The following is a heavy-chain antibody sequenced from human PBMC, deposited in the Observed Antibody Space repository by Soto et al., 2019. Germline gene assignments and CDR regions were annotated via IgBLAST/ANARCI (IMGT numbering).Heavy chain of an antibody. D-gene: IGHD4-17*01. CDR3: ARELVDPYGAHYYYYGMDV. CDR2: INPNSGGT. CDR1: GYTFTGYY. J-gene: IGHJ6*02. Sequence: ASVKVSCKASGYTFTGYYMHWVRQAPGQGLEWMGWINPNSGGTNYAQKFQGWVTMTRDTSISTAYMELSRLRSDDTAVYYCARELVDPYGAHYYYYGMDVSGQGTTVTVSS. V-gene: IGHV1-2*04.